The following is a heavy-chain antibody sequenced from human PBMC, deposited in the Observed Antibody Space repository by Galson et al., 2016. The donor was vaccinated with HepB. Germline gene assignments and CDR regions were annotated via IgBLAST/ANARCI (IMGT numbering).Heavy chain of an antibody. CDR2: ISYDGSNK. CDR1: GLTFRSYA. V-gene: IGHV3-30*04. CDR3: ARDADIVKVPAAIRADY. Sequence: SLRLSCAASGLTFRSYAMHWVRQAQGKGLEWVAVISYDGSNKYYADSVKGRFTISRDNSKNTLYLQMNSLRAEDTAVYYCARDADIVKVPAAIRADYWGQGTLVTVSS. J-gene: IGHJ4*02. D-gene: IGHD2-2*02.